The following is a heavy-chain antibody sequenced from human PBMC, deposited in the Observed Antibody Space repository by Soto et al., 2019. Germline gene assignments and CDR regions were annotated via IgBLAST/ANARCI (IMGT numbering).Heavy chain of an antibody. CDR1: GFTFSSYA. D-gene: IGHD3-3*01. CDR3: ARDTGYYDFWRPYEYFQH. CDR2: ISYDGSNK. J-gene: IGHJ1*01. V-gene: IGHV3-30-3*01. Sequence: QVQLVESGGGVVQPGRSLRLSCAASGFTFSSYAMHWVRQAPGKGPEWVAVISYDGSNKYYADSVKGRFTISRDNSKNTLYLQMNSLRAEDTAVYYCARDTGYYDFWRPYEYFQHWGQGTLVTVSS.